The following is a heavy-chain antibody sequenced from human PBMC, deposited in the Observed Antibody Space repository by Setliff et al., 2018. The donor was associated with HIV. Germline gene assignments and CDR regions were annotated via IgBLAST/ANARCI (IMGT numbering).Heavy chain of an antibody. CDR2: INHSGST. Sequence: SETLSLTCDVYGGSFSGYYWSWIRQPPGKGLEWIGKINHSGSTNYNPSLKSRVTISVDTSRNQFSLELNSVTAADTAVYYCARVGYYDSSFDYWGQGTLVTSPQ. V-gene: IGHV4-34*01. CDR1: GGSFSGYY. D-gene: IGHD3-22*01. J-gene: IGHJ4*02. CDR3: ARVGYYDSSFDY.